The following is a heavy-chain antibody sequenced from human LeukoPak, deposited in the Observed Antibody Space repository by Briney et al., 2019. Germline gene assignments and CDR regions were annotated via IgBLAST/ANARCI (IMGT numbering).Heavy chain of an antibody. V-gene: IGHV4-59*01. CDR3: SKSRYYYGSGSYYSAYLMDV. J-gene: IGHJ6*02. Sequence: SETLSLTCTVSGGSISNYYWSWIRQPPGKGLEWIGYMYSSGSTNYNPSLKSRVTISVDTSKNQFSLKLSSVTAADTAVYYCSKSRYYYGSGSYYSAYLMDVWGQGTTVTVSS. CDR2: MYSSGST. CDR1: GGSISNYY. D-gene: IGHD3-10*01.